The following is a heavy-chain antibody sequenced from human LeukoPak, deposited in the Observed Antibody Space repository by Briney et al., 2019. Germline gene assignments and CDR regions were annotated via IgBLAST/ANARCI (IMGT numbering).Heavy chain of an antibody. J-gene: IGHJ4*02. V-gene: IGHV3-9*01. Sequence: GRSLRLSCAASGFTFDGFAMHWVRQAPGKGLEWVSGISWNSGSKDYADSVKGRFTISRDNADNSLYLQMNSLRPEDTALYFCAKGGGYSSSEGPFNYWGQGTLVTVSS. CDR3: AKGGGYSSSEGPFNY. D-gene: IGHD6-13*01. CDR2: ISWNSGSK. CDR1: GFTFDGFA.